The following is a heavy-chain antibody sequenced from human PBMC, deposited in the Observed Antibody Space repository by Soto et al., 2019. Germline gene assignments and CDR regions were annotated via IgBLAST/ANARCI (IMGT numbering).Heavy chain of an antibody. J-gene: IGHJ6*02. CDR1: GFTFSSYS. V-gene: IGHV3-48*01. Sequence: EVQLVESGGGLVQPGGSLRLSCAASGFTFSSYSMNWVRQAPGKGLEWVSYISSSSSTIYYADSVKGRFTIFRDNAKNSLYLQMNSLRAEDTAVYYCARGQGSGSYYKAILYYYYYGMDVWGQGTTVTVSS. CDR3: ARGQGSGSYYKAILYYYYYGMDV. D-gene: IGHD3-10*01. CDR2: ISSSSSTI.